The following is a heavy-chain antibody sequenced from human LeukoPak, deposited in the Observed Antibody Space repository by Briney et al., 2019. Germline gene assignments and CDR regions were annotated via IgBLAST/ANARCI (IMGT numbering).Heavy chain of an antibody. J-gene: IGHJ6*02. CDR2: VSPYNGNT. D-gene: IGHD2-2*01. Sequence: VASVKVSCKASGYTYTNYGITWVRQAPGQGLEWMGWVSPYNGNTKYAQKLQDRVTMTTDTSTTTAYVELRSLGPDDTAVYYCVRYYCSSTSCYAGLYGMDVWGQGTTVTVSS. CDR3: VRYYCSSTSCYAGLYGMDV. CDR1: GYTYTNYG. V-gene: IGHV1-18*01.